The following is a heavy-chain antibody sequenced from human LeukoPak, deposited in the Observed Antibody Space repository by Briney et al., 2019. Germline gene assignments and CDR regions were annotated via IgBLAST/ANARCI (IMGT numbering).Heavy chain of an antibody. J-gene: IGHJ4*02. Sequence: PGGSLRLSCAASGLTFSSYGMHWVRQAPGKGLEWVAVITYDGSDKYYADSVRGRFTISRDTSENTLYLQMNSLRAEDTAVYYCAKDFSGSGSYHSFDYWGQGTLVTVSS. CDR2: ITYDGSDK. D-gene: IGHD3-10*01. V-gene: IGHV3-30*18. CDR1: GLTFSSYG. CDR3: AKDFSGSGSYHSFDY.